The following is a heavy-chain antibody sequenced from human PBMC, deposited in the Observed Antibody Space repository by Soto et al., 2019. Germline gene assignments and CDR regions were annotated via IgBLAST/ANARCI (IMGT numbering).Heavy chain of an antibody. D-gene: IGHD3-10*01. CDR1: GDSMGSGDYY. Sequence: SETLSLTCTLSGDSMGSGDYYWSWIRQHPGKGLECIGYISYTGSTYYNSSLKSRVTISVDTSKDQFSLKLTSVTAADPAVYYCAKGTYYCGSAPYYFDYWGQGTLVTVSS. CDR2: ISYTGST. V-gene: IGHV4-31*03. J-gene: IGHJ4*02. CDR3: AKGTYYCGSAPYYFDY.